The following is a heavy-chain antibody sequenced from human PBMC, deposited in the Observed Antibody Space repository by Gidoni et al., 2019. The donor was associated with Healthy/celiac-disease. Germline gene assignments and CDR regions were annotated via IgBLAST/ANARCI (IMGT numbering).Heavy chain of an antibody. Sequence: QVQLQQWGAGLLKPSETLSLTCAVYGGSFSGYYWSWIRQPPGKGLEWIGEINHSGSTNYNPSLKSRVTISVDTSKNQFSLKLSSVTAADTAVYYCARVRRTNYADYWGQGTLVTVSS. J-gene: IGHJ4*02. D-gene: IGHD2-2*01. V-gene: IGHV4-34*01. CDR3: ARVRRTNYADY. CDR2: INHSGST. CDR1: GGSFSGYY.